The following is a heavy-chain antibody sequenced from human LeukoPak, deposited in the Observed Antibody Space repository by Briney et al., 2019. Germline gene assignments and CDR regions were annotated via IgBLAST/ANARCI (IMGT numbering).Heavy chain of an antibody. V-gene: IGHV1-69*13. CDR2: IIPIFGTA. CDR1: GGTFSSYA. J-gene: IGHJ4*02. Sequence: GASVKVSCKASGGTFSSYAISWVRQAPGQGLEWMGGIIPIFGTANCAQKFQGRVTITADESTSTAYMELSSLRSEDTAVYYCARDSGSRRYFDYWGQGTLVTVSS. CDR3: ARDSGSRRYFDY. D-gene: IGHD1-26*01.